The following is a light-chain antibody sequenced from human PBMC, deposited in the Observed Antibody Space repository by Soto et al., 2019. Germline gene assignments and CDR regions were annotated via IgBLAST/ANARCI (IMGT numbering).Light chain of an antibody. V-gene: IGKV1-5*03. CDR3: QQYDSYSWT. CDR1: QSISSW. J-gene: IGKJ1*01. Sequence: DIQMTQSPSTLSASIGDRVTITFRASQSISSWLAWYQQKPGKAPNLLIYKASTLQSGVPSRFSGSGSGTEFTLTISSLQPDDFATYYCQQYDSYSWTFGQGTKV. CDR2: KAS.